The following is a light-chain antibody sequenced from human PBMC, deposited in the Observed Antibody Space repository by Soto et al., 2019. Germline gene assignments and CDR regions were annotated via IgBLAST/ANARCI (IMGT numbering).Light chain of an antibody. Sequence: QPVLTQPVSMSESPGQSITISCTGTSSEVGGYNYVSWYQQHPGKAPKLMIYDVSNRPSGVSNRFSGSKSGNTASLTISGLQAEDEADYYCSSYTSSSTLYVFGTGTNVTV. CDR3: SSYTSSSTLYV. V-gene: IGLV2-14*01. CDR1: SSEVGGYNY. CDR2: DVS. J-gene: IGLJ1*01.